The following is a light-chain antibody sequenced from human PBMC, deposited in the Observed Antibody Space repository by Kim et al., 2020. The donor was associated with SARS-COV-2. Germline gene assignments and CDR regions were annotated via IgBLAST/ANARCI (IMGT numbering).Light chain of an antibody. Sequence: PGERATLSCRASQRVSSNYLAWYQQKPGQAPRLLIYDASSRATGIPDRFSGSGSATDFTLTISRLEPEDFAVYYCQQYGSSHMYSFGQGTKLEI. J-gene: IGKJ2*03. CDR2: DAS. CDR1: QRVSSNY. V-gene: IGKV3-20*01. CDR3: QQYGSSHMYS.